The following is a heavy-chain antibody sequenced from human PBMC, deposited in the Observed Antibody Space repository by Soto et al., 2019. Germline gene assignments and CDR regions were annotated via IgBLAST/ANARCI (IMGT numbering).Heavy chain of an antibody. CDR3: ARDAPSYYDDSSGYYFCGMDV. CDR2: IDYSGRT. Sequence: QVQLQESGPGLVKPSQTLSLTCTVSGGSISSGGYYWSWIRQHPGKGLEWIGYIDYSGRTYYNPYRKSRVTISVDTSKNQFSLKLSSVTAADTAVYYCARDAPSYYDDSSGYYFCGMDVWGQGPTVTVSS. CDR1: GGSISSGGYY. J-gene: IGHJ6*02. D-gene: IGHD3-22*01. V-gene: IGHV4-31*03.